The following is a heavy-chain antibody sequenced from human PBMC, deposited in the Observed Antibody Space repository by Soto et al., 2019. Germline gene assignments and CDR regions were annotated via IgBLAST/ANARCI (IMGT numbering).Heavy chain of an antibody. Sequence: PGGSLRLSCSASGFSFRDSAMHWVRQAPGKELEYVSAISTHGRNTYYADSVKGRFTISRDNSKNTVHLQMSSLRVEDTAVYYCVRDVFGVVIFDSWGQGTPVTVYS. J-gene: IGHJ4*02. CDR2: ISTHGRNT. CDR3: VRDVFGVVIFDS. D-gene: IGHD3-3*01. CDR1: GFSFRDSA. V-gene: IGHV3-64D*08.